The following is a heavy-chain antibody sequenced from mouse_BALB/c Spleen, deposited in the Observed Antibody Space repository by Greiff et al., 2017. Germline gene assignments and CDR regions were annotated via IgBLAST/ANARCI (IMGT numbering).Heavy chain of an antibody. CDR3: SAPHAYGYFAY. CDR2: IDPENGDT. V-gene: IGHV14-4*02. Sequence: EVMLVESGAELVRSGASVKLSCTASGFNIKDYYMHWVKQRPEQGLEWIGWIDPENGDTEYAPKFQGKATMTADTSSNTAYLQLSSLTSEDTAVYYCSAPHAYGYFAYWGQGTLVTVSA. CDR1: GFNIKDYY. D-gene: IGHD2-2*01. J-gene: IGHJ3*01.